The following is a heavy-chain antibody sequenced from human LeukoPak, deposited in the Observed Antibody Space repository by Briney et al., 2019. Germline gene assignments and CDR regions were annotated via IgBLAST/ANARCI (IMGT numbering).Heavy chain of an antibody. D-gene: IGHD6-6*01. CDR3: ARGLGSSSSGY. V-gene: IGHV4-34*01. J-gene: IGHJ4*02. Sequence: PSETLSLTCAVYGGSFSGYYWSWIRQPPGKGLEWIGEINHSGSTNYNPSLKSRVTISVDTSKNQFSLKLSSVTAADTAGYYCARGLGSSSSGYWGQGTLVTVSS. CDR1: GGSFSGYY. CDR2: INHSGST.